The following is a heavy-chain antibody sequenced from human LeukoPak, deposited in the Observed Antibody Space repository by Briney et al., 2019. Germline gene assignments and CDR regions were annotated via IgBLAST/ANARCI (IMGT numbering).Heavy chain of an antibody. CDR1: GFTFSSYE. CDR2: ISSGGSTI. D-gene: IGHD3-22*01. J-gene: IGHJ3*02. CDR3: ARGIITMIVVVSEEDAFDI. V-gene: IGHV3-48*03. Sequence: PGGSLRLSCAASGFTFSSYEMNWVRQAPGKGLEWVSYISSGGSTIYYADSVTGRFTISRDNAKNSLYLQMNSLRAEDTAVYYCARGIITMIVVVSEEDAFDIWGRGTMVTVAS.